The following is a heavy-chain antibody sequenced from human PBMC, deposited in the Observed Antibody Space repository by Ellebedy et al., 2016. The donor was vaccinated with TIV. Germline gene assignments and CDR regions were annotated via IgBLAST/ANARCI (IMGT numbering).Heavy chain of an antibody. CDR1: GFTFSDYY. CDR2: ISSSGSTI. J-gene: IGHJ4*02. D-gene: IGHD3-22*01. Sequence: GESLKISXAASGFTFSDYYMSWIRQAPGKGLEWVSYISSSGSTIYYADSVKGRFTISRDNAKNSLYLQMNSLRAEDTAVYYCARDRADSSGYYYEGVLGYWGQGTLVTVSS. V-gene: IGHV3-11*01. CDR3: ARDRADSSGYYYEGVLGY.